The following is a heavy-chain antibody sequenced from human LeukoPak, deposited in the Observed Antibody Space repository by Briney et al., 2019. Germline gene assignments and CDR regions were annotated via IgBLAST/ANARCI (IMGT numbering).Heavy chain of an antibody. CDR1: GFTFSSYS. V-gene: IGHV3-21*01. D-gene: IGHD4-23*01. J-gene: IGHJ4*02. Sequence: PGGSLRLPCAASGFTFSSYSMNWVRQAPGKGLEWVSSISSSSSYIYYADSVKGRFTISRDNAKNSLYLQMNSLRAEDTAVYYCARDTHSRYGGNENDYWGQGTLVTVSS. CDR3: ARDTHSRYGGNENDY. CDR2: ISSSSSYI.